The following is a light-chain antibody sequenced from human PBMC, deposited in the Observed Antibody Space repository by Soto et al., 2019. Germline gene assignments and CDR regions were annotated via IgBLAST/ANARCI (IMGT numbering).Light chain of an antibody. CDR1: QSISSW. J-gene: IGKJ1*01. CDR2: DAS. CDR3: QQYKSYWT. V-gene: IGKV1-5*01. Sequence: DIQMTQSPSTLSASVGARVPITCRASQSISSWLAWYQQKPGKAPKLLIYDASSLESGVPSRFSGSGSGTEFTLTISSLQPDDFATYYCQQYKSYWTFGQGTKVDIK.